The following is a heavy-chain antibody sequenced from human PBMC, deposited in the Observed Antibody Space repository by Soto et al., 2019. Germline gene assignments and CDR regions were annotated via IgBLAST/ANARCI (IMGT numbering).Heavy chain of an antibody. CDR2: INAGNGNT. Sequence: QVQLVQSGAEVKKPGASVKVSCKASGYTFTSYAMHWVRQAPGQRLEWMGWINAGNGNTKYSQKFQGRVTITRDTSTSTAYMELSSLRSEDTAVYYCARVVDSSGWFDAFDIWGQGTMVTVSS. V-gene: IGHV1-3*01. CDR1: GYTFTSYA. D-gene: IGHD6-19*01. CDR3: ARVVDSSGWFDAFDI. J-gene: IGHJ3*02.